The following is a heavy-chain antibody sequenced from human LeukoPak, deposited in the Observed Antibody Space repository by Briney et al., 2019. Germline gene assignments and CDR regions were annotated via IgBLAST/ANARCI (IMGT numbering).Heavy chain of an antibody. V-gene: IGHV4-39*01. J-gene: IGHJ4*02. CDR3: ARHYSDSSGYLAASIDY. CDR1: GGSISSSSYY. Sequence: SETLSLTCTVSGGSISSSSYYWSWIRQPPGKGLEWIGSIYYSGSTYYNPSLKSRVTISVDTSKNQFSLKLSSVTAADTAVYYCARHYSDSSGYLAASIDYWGQGTLVTVSS. D-gene: IGHD3-22*01. CDR2: IYYSGST.